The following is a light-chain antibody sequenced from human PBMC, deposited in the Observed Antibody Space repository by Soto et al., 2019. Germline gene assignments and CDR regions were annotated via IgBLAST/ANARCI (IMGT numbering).Light chain of an antibody. J-gene: IGKJ1*01. V-gene: IGKV3-20*01. CDR2: GAS. CDR3: HLYGASPPT. CDR1: QSVSSY. Sequence: EIVLTQSPATLSLSPGERATLSCRASQSVSSYLAWYQQKPGQAPRLLISGASGRATGIPDRFSASGSGTDFTLTISRLEPEDSAVFYCHLYGASPPTFGQGTKVDIK.